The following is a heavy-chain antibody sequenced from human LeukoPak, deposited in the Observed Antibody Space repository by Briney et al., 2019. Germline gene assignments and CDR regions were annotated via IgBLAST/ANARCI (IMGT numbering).Heavy chain of an antibody. V-gene: IGHV4-59*01. J-gene: IGHJ6*02. CDR1: GGSISSYY. CDR3: ARDKNYNGMDV. CDR2: IYYSGST. Sequence: SETLSLTCTVSGGSISSYYWSWIRQPPGKGLEWIGYIYYSGSTNYSPSLKSRVTISVDTSKNQFSLKLSSVTAADTAVYYCARDKNYNGMDVWGQGTTVNVSS.